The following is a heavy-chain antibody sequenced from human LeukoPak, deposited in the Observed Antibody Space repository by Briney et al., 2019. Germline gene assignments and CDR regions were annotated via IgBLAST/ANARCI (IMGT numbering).Heavy chain of an antibody. Sequence: ASVKVSCKASGYTFTSYYMHWVRQAPGQGLEWMGIINPSGGGTSYAQKFQGRVTMTRDMSTSTVYMELSSLRSEDTAVYYCARDQSYGSGSLNWFDPWGQGTLVTVSS. D-gene: IGHD3-10*01. V-gene: IGHV1-46*01. J-gene: IGHJ5*02. CDR3: ARDQSYGSGSLNWFDP. CDR2: INPSGGGT. CDR1: GYTFTSYY.